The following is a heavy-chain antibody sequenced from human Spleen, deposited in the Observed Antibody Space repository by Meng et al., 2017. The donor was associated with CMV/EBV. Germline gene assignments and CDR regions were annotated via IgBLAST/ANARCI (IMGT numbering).Heavy chain of an antibody. CDR1: GGSFSSYA. J-gene: IGHJ4*02. Sequence: SVKVSCKASGGSFSSYAISWVRQAPGQGLEWMGGINPIFGTPNYAQKFQGRVTMTRDTSISTAYMELSRLRSEDTAVYHCATGDPDENYLEYWGQGTLVTVSS. CDR3: ATGDPDENYLEY. CDR2: INPIFGTP. V-gene: IGHV1-69*05.